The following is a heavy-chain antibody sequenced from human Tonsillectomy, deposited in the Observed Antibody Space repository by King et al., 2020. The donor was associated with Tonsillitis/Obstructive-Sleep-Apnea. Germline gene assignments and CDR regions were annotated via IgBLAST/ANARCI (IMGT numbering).Heavy chain of an antibody. CDR3: AHSRRGDGCSGGNCYSFGF. J-gene: IGHJ4*02. CDR2: LFWGKDK. D-gene: IGHD2-15*01. CDR1: GFSLSTDGVG. Sequence: ITLKESGPTLVKPAQTLTLTCTFSGFSLSTDGVGVGWIRQPPGKALEWLALLFWGKDKRYSPSLKRRLTILKGTSKNQVVLTMTNMDTVDTATYYCAHSRRGDGCSGGNCYSFGFWGQGTLVTVSS. V-gene: IGHV2-5*02.